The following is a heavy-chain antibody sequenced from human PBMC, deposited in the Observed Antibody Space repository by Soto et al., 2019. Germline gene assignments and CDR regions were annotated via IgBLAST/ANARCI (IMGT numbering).Heavy chain of an antibody. J-gene: IGHJ6*02. Sequence: TLSLTCTVXGGSVSSGSYYWSWIRQPPGKGLEWIGYIYYSGSTNYNPSLKSRVTISVDTSKNQFSLKLSSVTAADTAVYYCVRWRARDGMDVWGQGTTVTVSS. CDR2: IYYSGST. V-gene: IGHV4-61*01. CDR1: GGSVSSGSYY. D-gene: IGHD3-3*01. CDR3: VRWRARDGMDV.